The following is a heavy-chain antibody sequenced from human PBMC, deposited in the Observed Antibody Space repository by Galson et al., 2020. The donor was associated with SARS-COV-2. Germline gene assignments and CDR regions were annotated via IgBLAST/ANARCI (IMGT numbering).Heavy chain of an antibody. J-gene: IGHJ1*01. Sequence: GGSLRLSCAAYGSSFSSYGMHWVRQAPGKGLEWVAVRWHGGSSIYYAASVKGRFTMSKDASNNTVYLEMNRLRVEDTAVYYGARGSGLSSPPAHYYDTSVYFAEHFQDWGLGTLVTVSS. CDR3: ARGSGLSSPPAHYYDTSVYFAEHFQD. D-gene: IGHD3-22*01. V-gene: IGHV3-33*01. CDR1: GSSFSSYG. CDR2: RWHGGSSI.